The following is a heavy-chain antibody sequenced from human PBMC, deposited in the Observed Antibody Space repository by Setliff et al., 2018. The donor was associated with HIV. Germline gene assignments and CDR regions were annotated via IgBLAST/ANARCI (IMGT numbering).Heavy chain of an antibody. CDR1: GFSLSTSGVG. CDR2: IYWNDDK. CDR3: AHRLSYYDTSGYYPYYFDY. V-gene: IGHV2-5*01. Sequence: VNPTQTLTLTCTFSGFSLSTSGVGVGWIRQPPGKALEWLALIYWNDDKRYSPSLKSRLTITKDTSKNQVVLTMTNMDPVDTATYYCAHRLSYYDTSGYYPYYFDYWGQGTLVTVSS. J-gene: IGHJ4*02. D-gene: IGHD3-22*01.